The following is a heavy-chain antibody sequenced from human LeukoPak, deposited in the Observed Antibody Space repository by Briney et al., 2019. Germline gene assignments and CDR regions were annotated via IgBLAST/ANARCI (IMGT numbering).Heavy chain of an antibody. CDR2: INQDGSEK. CDR3: ARDRTYCGGDCPSMLFDI. CDR1: GFTFSADW. V-gene: IGHV3-7*01. Sequence: GGSLRLSCAPSGFTFSADWMSWVRQAPGKGLEWVASINQDGSEKYYVDSLKGRFTISRDNAKNSLYLQMNSLRAEDTAVYYCARDRTYCGGDCPSMLFDIWGQGTMVTVSS. D-gene: IGHD2-21*01. J-gene: IGHJ3*02.